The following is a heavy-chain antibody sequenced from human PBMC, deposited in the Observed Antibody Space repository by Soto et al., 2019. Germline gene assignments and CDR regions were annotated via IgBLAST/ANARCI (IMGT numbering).Heavy chain of an antibody. D-gene: IGHD6-19*01. V-gene: IGHV3-7*03. CDR3: TRGAAVAGIDY. CDR1: GFTLSTYW. J-gene: IGHJ4*02. Sequence: VGSLRLSCAAAGFTLSTYWMSWVRQAPGKGLEWVANLKPDGSEKYYGDSVKGRFTISRDDAENSLYLQMNSLRVEDTAMYYCTRGAAVAGIDYWGQGTLVTVSS. CDR2: LKPDGSEK.